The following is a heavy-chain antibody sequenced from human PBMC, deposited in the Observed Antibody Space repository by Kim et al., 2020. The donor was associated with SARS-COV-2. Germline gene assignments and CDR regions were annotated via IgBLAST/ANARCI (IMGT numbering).Heavy chain of an antibody. D-gene: IGHD3-10*01. Sequence: GGSLRLSCAASGFTFSSYAMHWVRQAPGKGLEWVAVISYDGSNKYYADSVKGRFTISRDNSKNTLYLQMNSLRAEDTAVYYCARFPQYYYGSGSYLGSDYWGQGTLVTVSS. J-gene: IGHJ4*02. CDR1: GFTFSSYA. CDR3: ARFPQYYYGSGSYLGSDY. V-gene: IGHV3-30*04. CDR2: ISYDGSNK.